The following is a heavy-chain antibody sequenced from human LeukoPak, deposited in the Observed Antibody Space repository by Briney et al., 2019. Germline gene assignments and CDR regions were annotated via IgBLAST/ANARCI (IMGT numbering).Heavy chain of an antibody. CDR3: ARGFGSNFDI. J-gene: IGHJ3*02. V-gene: IGHV3-48*02. Sequence: PGGSLRLSCAASGFTFSSNSMNWVRQAPGKGLEWVPYIGSRSRTTYYADSVKGRFTISRDNAKNSLYLQMNSLGDEDTAVYYCARGFGSNFDIWGQGTMVTVSS. CDR2: IGSRSRTT. CDR1: GFTFSSNS. D-gene: IGHD6-13*01.